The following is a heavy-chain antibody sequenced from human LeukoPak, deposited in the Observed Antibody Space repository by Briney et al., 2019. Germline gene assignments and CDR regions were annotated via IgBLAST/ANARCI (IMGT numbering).Heavy chain of an antibody. D-gene: IGHD6-19*01. V-gene: IGHV3-30*02. CDR1: GIRFSGSG. CDR2: IQNHGGDK. J-gene: IGHJ4*02. CDR3: AREGGVVVAGTFDY. Sequence: PGGSLRLSCVASGIRFSGSGMHWVRQAPGKGLEWVSFIQNHGGDKNYADSVKGRFTVSRDNSQNTVYLQMNTLRPEDTAVYYCAREGGVVVAGTFDYWGQGTLVTVSS.